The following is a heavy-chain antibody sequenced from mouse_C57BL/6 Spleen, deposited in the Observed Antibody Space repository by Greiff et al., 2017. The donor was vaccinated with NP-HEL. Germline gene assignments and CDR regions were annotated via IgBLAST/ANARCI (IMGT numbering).Heavy chain of an antibody. CDR1: GFSLTSYG. CDR3: ARKGGHYAMDY. Sequence: VMLVESGPGLVQPSQSLSIPCTVSGFSLTSYGVHWVRQSPGKGLEWLGVIWSGGSTDYNAAFISRLSISKDNSKSQVFFKMNRLEADDTAIYYCARKGGHYAMDYWGQGTSVTVSS. J-gene: IGHJ4*01. D-gene: IGHD1-1*02. V-gene: IGHV2-2*01. CDR2: IWSGGST.